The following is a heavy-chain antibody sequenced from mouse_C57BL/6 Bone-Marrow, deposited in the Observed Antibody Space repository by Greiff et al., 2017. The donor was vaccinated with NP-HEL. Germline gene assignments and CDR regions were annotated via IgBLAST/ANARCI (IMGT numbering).Heavy chain of an antibody. CDR2: INPGSGGT. J-gene: IGHJ4*01. V-gene: IGHV1-54*01. D-gene: IGHD1-1*01. Sequence: VQVVESGAELVRPGTSVKVSCKASGYAFTNYLIEWVKQRPGQGLEWIGVINPGSGGTNYNEKFKGKATLTADKSSSTAYMQLSSLTSEDSAVYFCARESSYDAMDYWGQGTSVTVSS. CDR3: ARESSYDAMDY. CDR1: GYAFTNYL.